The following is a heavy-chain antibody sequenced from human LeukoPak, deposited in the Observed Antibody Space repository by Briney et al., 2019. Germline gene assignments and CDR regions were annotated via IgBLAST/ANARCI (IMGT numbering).Heavy chain of an antibody. CDR3: SRNQDIDVSFGEPYEVDAFDI. J-gene: IGHJ3*02. Sequence: GRSLILSCAASGFTFSRYAMHWVRQAPGRGLEWVAVISYDGTNKYYADSVKGRFTISRDNSKNTLYLQMNSLRGEDTAVYYCSRNQDIDVSFGEPYEVDAFDIWGQGTMVTVSS. D-gene: IGHD3-10*01. CDR2: ISYDGTNK. CDR1: GFTFSRYA. V-gene: IGHV3-30-3*01.